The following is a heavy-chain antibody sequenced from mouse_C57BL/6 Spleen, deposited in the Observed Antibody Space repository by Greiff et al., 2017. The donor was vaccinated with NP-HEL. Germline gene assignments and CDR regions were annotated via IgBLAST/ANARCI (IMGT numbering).Heavy chain of an antibody. CDR2: INPNNGGT. CDR1: GYTFTDYY. CDR3: ARRGSSLYAMDY. Sequence: VQLQQSGPELVKPGASVKISCKASGYTFTDYYMNWVKQSHGKSLEWIGDINPNNGGTSYNQKFKGKATLTVDKSSSTAYMELRSLTSEDSAVYYCARRGSSLYAMDYWGQGTSVTVSS. V-gene: IGHV1-26*01. J-gene: IGHJ4*01. D-gene: IGHD1-1*01.